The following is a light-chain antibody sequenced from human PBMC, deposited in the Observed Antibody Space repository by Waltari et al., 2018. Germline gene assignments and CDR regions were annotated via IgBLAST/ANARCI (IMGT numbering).Light chain of an antibody. J-gene: IGKJ1*01. CDR2: KAS. Sequence: DIQMTQSPSSLSASVGDTVTSTCRASQSINSWLDWYQQKPGKAPNLLIYKASSLQSGVPSRFSGSGSGTEFTLTISSLQPEDFATYYCLQYNSSPRTFGQGTKVEIK. CDR1: QSINSW. CDR3: LQYNSSPRT. V-gene: IGKV1-12*01.